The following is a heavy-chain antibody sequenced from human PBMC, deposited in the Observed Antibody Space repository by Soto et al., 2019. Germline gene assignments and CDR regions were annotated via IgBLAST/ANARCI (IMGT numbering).Heavy chain of an antibody. D-gene: IGHD3-16*01. J-gene: IGHJ4*01. CDR1: GFTVNTNY. Sequence: GGSLRLSCLVSGFTVNTNYMYWVRQAPGRGLEWVSAMYSGGDIHYADSVKGRFTISRDTSENTLYLRMDKLRVEDTAVYFCVSRIPSWVFDSWGQGTLATVSS. CDR2: MYSGGDI. CDR3: VSRIPSWVFDS. V-gene: IGHV3-53*01.